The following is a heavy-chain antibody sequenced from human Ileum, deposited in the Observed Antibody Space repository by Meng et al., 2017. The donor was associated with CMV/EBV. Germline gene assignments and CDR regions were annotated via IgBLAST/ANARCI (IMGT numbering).Heavy chain of an antibody. CDR1: GDSLTSFY. V-gene: IGHV4-4*07. J-gene: IGHJ4*02. CDR3: ARGPGGFGDFNFDY. CDR2: IYHGGST. Sequence: QGQLQGSGPGLVKPSAALSRTCTVPGDSLTSFYWSWIRQPAGKALEWIGRIYHGGSTNYNPSLKSRVTLSVDTSKNQFSMRLTSVTAADTAVYYCARGPGGFGDFNFDYWGQGTLVTVSS. D-gene: IGHD3-16*01.